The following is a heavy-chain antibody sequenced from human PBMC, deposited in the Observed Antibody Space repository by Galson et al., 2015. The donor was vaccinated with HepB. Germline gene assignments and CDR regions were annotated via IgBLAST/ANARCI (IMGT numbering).Heavy chain of an antibody. Sequence: CAISGDSVSSNSAAWNRIRQSPSRGLEWLGRTYYRSKWYNDYAVSVKSRITINPDTSKNQFSLQLNSVTPEDTAVYYCARERYFDWSLIGMDVWGQGTTVTVSS. CDR1: GDSVSSNSAA. J-gene: IGHJ6*02. CDR3: ARERYFDWSLIGMDV. D-gene: IGHD3-9*01. V-gene: IGHV6-1*01. CDR2: TYYRSKWYN.